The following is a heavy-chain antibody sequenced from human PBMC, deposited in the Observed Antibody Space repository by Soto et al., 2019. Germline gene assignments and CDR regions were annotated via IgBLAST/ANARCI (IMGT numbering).Heavy chain of an antibody. J-gene: IGHJ6*02. Sequence: QLVESGGRGVQPGRSLRLSCAASEFTFSSYAMHWVRQAPGRGLEWVALISFDGSNEYYADSVKGRFIISRDNSKNMVYLQMNSLRPDDTAIYYCARPIPRWSYHYGMDVWGQRTTVTVSS. CDR1: EFTFSSYA. D-gene: IGHD2-15*01. CDR3: ARPIPRWSYHYGMDV. V-gene: IGHV3-30-3*01. CDR2: ISFDGSNE.